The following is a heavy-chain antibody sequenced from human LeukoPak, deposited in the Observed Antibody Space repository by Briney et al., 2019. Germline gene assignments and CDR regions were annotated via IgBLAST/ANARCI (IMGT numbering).Heavy chain of an antibody. CDR1: GYTFTGYY. D-gene: IGHD1-26*01. Sequence: ASVKVSCKASGYTFTGYYMHWVRQAPGQGLEWMGWINPNSGGTNYAQKFQGRVTMTRDTSISTAYMELSRLGSDDTAVYYCARDLGSYSGNWFDPWGQGTLVTVSS. CDR3: ARDLGSYSGNWFDP. V-gene: IGHV1-2*02. CDR2: INPNSGGT. J-gene: IGHJ5*02.